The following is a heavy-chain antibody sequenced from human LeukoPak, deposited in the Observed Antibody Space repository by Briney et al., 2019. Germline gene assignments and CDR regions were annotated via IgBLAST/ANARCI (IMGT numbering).Heavy chain of an antibody. D-gene: IGHD5-24*01. CDR2: IYYSGST. CDR1: GGSISSYY. CDR3: ARQILFHSERWLQFFDY. V-gene: IGHV4-59*05. J-gene: IGHJ4*02. Sequence: PSETLSLTCTVSGGSISSYYWSWIRQPAGKGLEWIGSIYYSGSTYYNPSLKSRVTISVDTSKNQFSLKLSSVTAADTAVYYCARQILFHSERWLQFFDYWGQGILVTVSS.